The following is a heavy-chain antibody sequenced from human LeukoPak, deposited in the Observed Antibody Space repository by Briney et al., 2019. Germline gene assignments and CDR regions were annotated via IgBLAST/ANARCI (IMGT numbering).Heavy chain of an antibody. CDR2: MNPNSGNT. CDR3: ARGGGNEMATTDDAFDI. D-gene: IGHD5-24*01. V-gene: IGHV1-8*03. J-gene: IGHJ3*02. CDR1: GYTFTSYD. Sequence: GASVKVSCKASGYTFTSYDIDWVRQATGQGLEWMGWMNPNSGNTGYAQKFQGRVTITRNTSISTAYMELSSLRSEDTAVYYCARGGGNEMATTDDAFDIWGQGTMVTVSS.